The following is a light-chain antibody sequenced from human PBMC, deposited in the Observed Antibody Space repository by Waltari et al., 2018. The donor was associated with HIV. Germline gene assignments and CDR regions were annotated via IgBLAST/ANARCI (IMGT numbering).Light chain of an antibody. Sequence: SYELTQPPSLSVSPGQTASITCSDDELGAKYVSWYQQKSNQSPMLIIYQDNKRPSGIPERFSGSNSGNTATLTVGETQTMDEADYYCETWDSSTAVFGGGTRLTVL. V-gene: IGLV3-1*01. CDR1: ELGAKY. CDR2: QDN. CDR3: ETWDSSTAV. J-gene: IGLJ2*01.